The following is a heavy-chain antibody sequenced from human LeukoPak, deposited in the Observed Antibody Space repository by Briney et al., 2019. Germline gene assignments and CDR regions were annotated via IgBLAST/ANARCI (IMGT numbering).Heavy chain of an antibody. CDR3: ARDRISGYFDY. D-gene: IGHD2-15*01. CDR2: INWNGAST. J-gene: IGHJ4*02. CDR1: GFSFGTYG. V-gene: IGHV3-20*04. Sequence: GGSLRLSCAASGFSFGTYGMSWVRQVPGKGLEWVSGINWNGASTVYADSVKGRFTISRDNAKNSLYLQMNSLRAEDTAVYYCARDRISGYFDYWGQGTLVTVSS.